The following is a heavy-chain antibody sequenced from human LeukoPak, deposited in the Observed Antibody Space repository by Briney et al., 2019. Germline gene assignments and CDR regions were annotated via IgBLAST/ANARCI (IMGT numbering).Heavy chain of an antibody. Sequence: PSETLSLTCTVSGGSISSYYWSWLRQPAGKGLEWLGRIYNSGSTSYNTNYNPSLTSRVTMSVDTSKNQFSLKLNSVSAADTAVYFCARAIWYGSGTTAFDYWGQGTLVTVSP. D-gene: IGHD3-10*01. J-gene: IGHJ4*02. V-gene: IGHV4-4*07. CDR1: GGSISSYY. CDR2: IYNSGST. CDR3: ARAIWYGSGTTAFDY.